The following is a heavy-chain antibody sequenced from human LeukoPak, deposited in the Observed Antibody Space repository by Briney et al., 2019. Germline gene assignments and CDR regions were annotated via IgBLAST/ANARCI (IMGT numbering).Heavy chain of an antibody. D-gene: IGHD3-10*01. V-gene: IGHV1-18*01. CDR3: ARLSALLWFGELLLPQSWFDP. Sequence: ASVKVSCKASGYTFTSYGISWVRQAPGQGLEWMGWISAYNGNTNYAQKLQGRVTMTTDTSTSTAYMELRSLRSDDTAVYYCARLSALLWFGELLLPQSWFDPWGQGTLVTVSS. CDR1: GYTFTSYG. CDR2: ISAYNGNT. J-gene: IGHJ5*02.